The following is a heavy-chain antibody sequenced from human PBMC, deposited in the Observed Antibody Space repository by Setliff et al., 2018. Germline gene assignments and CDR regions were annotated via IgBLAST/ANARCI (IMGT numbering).Heavy chain of an antibody. V-gene: IGHV4-39*07. J-gene: IGHJ4*02. Sequence: SETLSLTCTVSGGSVSSSSYYWGWIRQPPGKGLEWIGSIYYSGSTYYNPSLKSRVTISVDTSKNQFSLKLSSVTAADTAVYYCARRETYYNFWSGYYAYWGQGTLVNVSS. D-gene: IGHD3-3*01. CDR2: IYYSGST. CDR1: GGSVSSSSYY. CDR3: ARRETYYNFWSGYYAY.